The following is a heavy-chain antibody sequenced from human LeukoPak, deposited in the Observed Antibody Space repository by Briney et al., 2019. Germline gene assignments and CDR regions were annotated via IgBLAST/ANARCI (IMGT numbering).Heavy chain of an antibody. V-gene: IGHV3-23*01. CDR3: AKDRRAGSYDY. CDR2: ISGSGGNT. J-gene: IGHJ4*02. D-gene: IGHD3-10*01. CDR1: GFTFSRNG. Sequence: GGTLRLSCAASGFTFSRNGMTWVRQAPGKGLEWVSAISGSGGNTYYAGSVKGRFTISRDNSKSTLYLQMNSLRAEDTAVYYCAKDRRAGSYDYWGQGTLVTVSS.